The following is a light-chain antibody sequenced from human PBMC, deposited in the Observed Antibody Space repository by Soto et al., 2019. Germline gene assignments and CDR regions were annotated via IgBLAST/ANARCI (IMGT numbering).Light chain of an antibody. J-gene: IGKJ4*01. CDR1: QSVSTN. CDR2: DAS. Sequence: EIVVTQSPATLSVSPWERATLSCRASQSVSTNVAWYQQNPGQAPRLLIYDASSRATGIPDRFSGGGSGTDFTLTISRLEPEDFAVYYCQQFSSYPLTFGGGTKVDIK. CDR3: QQFSSYPLT. V-gene: IGKV3-20*01.